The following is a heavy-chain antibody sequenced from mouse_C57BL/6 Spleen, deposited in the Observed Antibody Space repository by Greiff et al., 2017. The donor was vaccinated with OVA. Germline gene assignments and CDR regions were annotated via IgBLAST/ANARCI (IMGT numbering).Heavy chain of an antibody. V-gene: IGHV3-1*01. CDR1: GYSITSGYD. Sequence: EVKVVESGPGMVKPSQSLSLTCTVTGYSITSGYDWHWIRHFPGNKLEWMGYISYSGSTNYNPSLKSRISITHDTSKNHFFLKLNSVTTEDTATYYCARGEIYDGFMDYWGQGTSVTVSS. J-gene: IGHJ4*01. D-gene: IGHD2-3*01. CDR3: ARGEIYDGFMDY. CDR2: ISYSGST.